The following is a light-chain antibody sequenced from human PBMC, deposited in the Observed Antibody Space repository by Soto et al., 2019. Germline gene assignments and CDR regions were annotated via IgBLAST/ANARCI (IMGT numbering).Light chain of an antibody. V-gene: IGKV3-11*01. J-gene: IGKJ1*01. CDR1: QSVSSY. Sequence: EIVLTQSPATLSLSPGERATLSCRASQSVSSYLAWYQQKPGQAPRLLIYDASNRATGIPARFSGSGSGTDFTLTISSLEPEDFAVYYCQQRSHWPPWTFGQGTKV. CDR2: DAS. CDR3: QQRSHWPPWT.